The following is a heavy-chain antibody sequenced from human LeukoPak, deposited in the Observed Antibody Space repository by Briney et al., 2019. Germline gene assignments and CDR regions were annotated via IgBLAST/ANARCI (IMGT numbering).Heavy chain of an antibody. J-gene: IGHJ4*02. CDR3: ARHETGPYFDY. V-gene: IGHV5-51*01. Sequence: NRGESLKISCKGSGYSFTTYWIGWVRQMPGKGLECMGIIYPGDSDTRYSPSFQGQVTISADKSFSTAYLQWSSLKASDTAMYYCARHETGPYFDYWGQGTLVTVSS. CDR2: IYPGDSDT. D-gene: IGHD3-9*01. CDR1: GYSFTTYW.